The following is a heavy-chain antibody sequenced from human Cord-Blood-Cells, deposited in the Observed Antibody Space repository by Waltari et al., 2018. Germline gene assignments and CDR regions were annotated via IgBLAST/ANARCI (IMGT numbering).Heavy chain of an antibody. V-gene: IGHV1-69-2*01. CDR1: GYAFTHYS. J-gene: IGHJ4*02. D-gene: IGHD2-2*01. CDR3: ASGSSTSC. Sequence: QLLQSGADVKKPRATVKISSKVSGYAFTHYSMHWVQQAPGKGLEWMGLVDPEDGETIYAEKFQGRVTITADTSTDTAYMELSSLRSEDTAVYYCASGSSTSCWGQGTLVTVSS. CDR2: VDPEDGET.